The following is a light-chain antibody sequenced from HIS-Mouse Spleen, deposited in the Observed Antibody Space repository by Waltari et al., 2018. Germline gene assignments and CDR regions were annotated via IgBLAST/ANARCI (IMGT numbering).Light chain of an antibody. Sequence: QSVLTPPPSVSGAPGQPVTLSCPGSRANIGAGHDVHWPQQLPGTAPKLLIYGNSNRPSGVPDRFSGSKSGTSASLAITGLQAEDEADYYCQSYDSSLSGFWVFGGGTKLTVL. CDR3: QSYDSSLSGFWV. CDR2: GNS. J-gene: IGLJ3*02. CDR1: RANIGAGHD. V-gene: IGLV1-40*01.